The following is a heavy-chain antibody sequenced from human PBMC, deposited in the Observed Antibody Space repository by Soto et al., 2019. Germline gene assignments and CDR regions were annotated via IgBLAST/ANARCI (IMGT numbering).Heavy chain of an antibody. CDR2: IYYSGST. CDR1: GGSISSYY. D-gene: IGHD3-10*01. V-gene: IGHV4-59*01. Sequence: SETLSLTCTVSGGSISSYYWNWIRQPPGKGLEWIGYIYYSGSTNYNPSLKSRVTISIDTPKNQLSLKLNSVTAADTAVYYCATDSGSGSYSYNYFDPWGQGTLVTVSS. CDR3: ATDSGSGSYSYNYFDP. J-gene: IGHJ5*02.